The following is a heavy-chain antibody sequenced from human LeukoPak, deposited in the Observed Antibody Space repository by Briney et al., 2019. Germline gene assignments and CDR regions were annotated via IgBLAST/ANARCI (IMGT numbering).Heavy chain of an antibody. CDR2: ISSRSDYI. Sequence: KSGGSLRLSCEASGFTFSSYSMNWVRQAPGKGREWVSYISSRSDYIYYADSVKGRFTISRDNAKNSLYLQMNSLRAEDTAVYYCARVLDDGYWGQGTLVTVPS. V-gene: IGHV3-21*05. J-gene: IGHJ4*02. CDR1: GFTFSSYS. D-gene: IGHD3-3*01. CDR3: ARVLDDGY.